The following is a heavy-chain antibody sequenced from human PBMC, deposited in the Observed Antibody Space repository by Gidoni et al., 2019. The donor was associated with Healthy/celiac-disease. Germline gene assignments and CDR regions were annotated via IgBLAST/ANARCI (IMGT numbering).Heavy chain of an antibody. CDR3: ASRRGALALYYYYGMDV. J-gene: IGHJ6*02. D-gene: IGHD2-15*01. Sequence: QVQLVQSGAEVKKPGSSVKVSCKASGGTFSSYAISWVRQATGQGLEWMGGIIPIFGTANYAQKFQGRVTITADKSTSTAYMELSSLRSEDTAVYYCASRRGALALYYYYGMDVWGQGTTVTVSS. CDR1: GGTFSSYA. CDR2: IIPIFGTA. V-gene: IGHV1-69*06.